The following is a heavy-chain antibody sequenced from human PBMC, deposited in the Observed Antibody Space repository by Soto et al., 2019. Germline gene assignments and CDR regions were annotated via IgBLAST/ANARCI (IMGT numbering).Heavy chain of an antibody. J-gene: IGHJ6*02. V-gene: IGHV1-69*12. CDR1: GGTFSSYA. CDR2: IIPIFGTA. Sequence: QVQLVQSGAEVKKPGSSVKVSCKASGGTFSSYAISWVRQAPGQGLEWMGGIIPIFGTANYAQKFQGRVTITADESTSTAYMELSSLRSEDTAVYYCASPRGGIAARLVYYYGMDVWGQGTTVTVSS. CDR3: ASPRGGIAARLVYYYGMDV. D-gene: IGHD6-6*01.